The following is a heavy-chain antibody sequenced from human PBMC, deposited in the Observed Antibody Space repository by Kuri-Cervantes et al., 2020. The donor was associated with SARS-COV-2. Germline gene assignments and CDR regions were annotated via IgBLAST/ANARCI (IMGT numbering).Heavy chain of an antibody. V-gene: IGHV4-34*01. D-gene: IGHD4-23*01. J-gene: IGHJ4*02. CDR2: INHSGST. CDR1: GGSFSGYY. CDR3: ARGRGLRWPHSFDY. Sequence: GSLRLSCAVYGGSFSGYYWSWIRQPPGKGLEWIGGINHSGSTNYNPSLKSRVTISVDTSKNQFSLKLSSVTAADTAVYYCARGRGLRWPHSFDYWGQGTLVTVSS.